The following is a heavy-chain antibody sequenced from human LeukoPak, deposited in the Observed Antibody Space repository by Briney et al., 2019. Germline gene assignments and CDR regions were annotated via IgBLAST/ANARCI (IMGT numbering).Heavy chain of an antibody. CDR2: INPNSGGT. CDR3: ARVGYYKSSGYYEY. J-gene: IGHJ4*02. V-gene: IGHV1-2*06. CDR1: GYTLTDYY. D-gene: IGHD3-22*01. Sequence: ASVKVSCKASGYTLTDYYMHWVRQAPGQGLEWMGRINPNSGGTNYAQKFQGRVTMTRDTSISTVYMELSRLRSDDTAVYYCARVGYYKSSGYYEYWGQGTLVTVSS.